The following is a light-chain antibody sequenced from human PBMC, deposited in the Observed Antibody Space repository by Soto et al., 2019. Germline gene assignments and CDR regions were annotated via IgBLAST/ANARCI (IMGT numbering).Light chain of an antibody. V-gene: IGKV1-5*01. J-gene: IGKJ1*01. CDR3: QQYHTNPWT. Sequence: QTTQSPSTLTAYIGDRVTSTCRASPSTSSWLAWYRQKPGEAPKLLINGASSLQSGVPARFSGSGSGTEFTLTISGLQAEDFAVYYCQQYHTNPWTFGQGTKVDIK. CDR2: GAS. CDR1: PSTSSW.